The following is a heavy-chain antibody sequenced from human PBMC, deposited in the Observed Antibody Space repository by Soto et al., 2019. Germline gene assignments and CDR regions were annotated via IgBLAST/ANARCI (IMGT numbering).Heavy chain of an antibody. CDR1: GFTFSSYG. CDR3: AKDLIAALLDY. Sequence: GGSLRLSCAASGFTFSSYGMHWVRQAPGKGLEWVAVISYDGSNKYYADSVKGRFTISRDNSKNTLYLQMNSLRAEDTAVYYCAKDLIAALLDYWGQGTLVTVSS. V-gene: IGHV3-30*18. CDR2: ISYDGSNK. J-gene: IGHJ4*02. D-gene: IGHD6-13*01.